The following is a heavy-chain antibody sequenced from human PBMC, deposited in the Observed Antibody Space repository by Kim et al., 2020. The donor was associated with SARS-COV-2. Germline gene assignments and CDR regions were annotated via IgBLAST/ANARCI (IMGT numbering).Heavy chain of an antibody. CDR3: ARSDYSGNSALVY. D-gene: IGHD1-26*01. J-gene: IGHJ4*02. Sequence: SETLSLTCTVSGGSISSGNYHWDWIRQPPGKGLEWIGTRYYSGSTYYNPSLKSRVTISVDTSKNQFSLRLSSVTAADTAVYYCARSDYSGNSALVYWGQG. CDR2: RYYSGST. V-gene: IGHV4-39*01. CDR1: GGSISSGNYH.